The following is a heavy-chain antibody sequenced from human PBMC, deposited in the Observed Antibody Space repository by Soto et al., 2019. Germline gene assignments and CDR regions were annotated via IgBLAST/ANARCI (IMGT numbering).Heavy chain of an antibody. CDR1: GYTFTNYG. CDR3: ARILGSNYKWFDP. Sequence: ASVKVSCKASGYTFTNYGISWVRQAPGQGPEWMGWINVYNGNTNYAQKIQGRVTMTTDTSTSTAYMELRSLTSDDTAAYYCARILGSNYKWFDPWGQGTLVTVSS. D-gene: IGHD2-15*01. V-gene: IGHV1-18*01. J-gene: IGHJ5*02. CDR2: INVYNGNT.